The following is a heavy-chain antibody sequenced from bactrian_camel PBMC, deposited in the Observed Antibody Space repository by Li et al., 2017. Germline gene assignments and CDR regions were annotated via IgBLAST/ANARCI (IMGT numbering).Heavy chain of an antibody. CDR3: AADMGPMGRGRRCSSYLYEYNY. J-gene: IGHJ4*01. CDR2: ITDRGTI. D-gene: IGHD1*01. V-gene: IGHV3S53*01. CDR1: ADALMY. Sequence: HVQLVESGGGSVQVGGSLRLSCSASADALMYMAWFRQTPGQKRERVAFITDRGTIDYIDSVGGRFTISRDNAKNTVYLQMNSLKPEDTAVYYCAADMGPMGRGRRCSSYLYEYNYWGQGTQVTVS.